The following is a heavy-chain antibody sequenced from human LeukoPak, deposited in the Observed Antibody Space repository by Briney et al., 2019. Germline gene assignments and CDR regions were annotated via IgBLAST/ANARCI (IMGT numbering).Heavy chain of an antibody. D-gene: IGHD3-10*01. V-gene: IGHV4-34*01. CDR3: ARARADYYGSGSIDY. Sequence: SETLSLTCAVYGGSFSGHYWSWIRQPPGKGLEWIGEINHSGSTNYNPSLKSRVTISVDTSKNQFSLKLSSVTAADTAVYYCARARADYYGSGSIDYWGQGTLVTVSS. CDR1: GGSFSGHY. J-gene: IGHJ4*02. CDR2: INHSGST.